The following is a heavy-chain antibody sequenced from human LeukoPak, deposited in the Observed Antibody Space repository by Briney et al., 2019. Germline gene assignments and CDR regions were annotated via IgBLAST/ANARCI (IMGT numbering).Heavy chain of an antibody. J-gene: IGHJ4*02. Sequence: SETLSLTCTVSGGSISSSSYYWGWIRQPPGKGLEWIGSIYYSGSTYYNPSLKSRVTISVDTSKNQFSPKLSSVTAADTAVYYCARVTAMVWNFDYWGQGTLVTVSS. CDR1: GGSISSSSYY. V-gene: IGHV4-39*07. CDR2: IYYSGST. D-gene: IGHD5-18*01. CDR3: ARVTAMVWNFDY.